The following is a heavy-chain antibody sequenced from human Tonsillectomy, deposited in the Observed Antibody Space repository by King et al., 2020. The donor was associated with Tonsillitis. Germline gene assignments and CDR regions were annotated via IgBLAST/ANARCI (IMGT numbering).Heavy chain of an antibody. CDR1: GFTFSSYG. D-gene: IGHD3-16*02. J-gene: IGHJ4*02. Sequence: VQLVESGGGVVQPGRSLRLSCAASGFTFSSYGMHWVRQAPGKGLEWVAVISYDGSNKYYADSVKGRFTISRDNSKNTLYLQMNSLRAEDTAVYYCARVMITFGGVIASLLGIDYWGQGTLVTVSS. CDR2: ISYDGSNK. V-gene: IGHV3-33*05. CDR3: ARVMITFGGVIASLLGIDY.